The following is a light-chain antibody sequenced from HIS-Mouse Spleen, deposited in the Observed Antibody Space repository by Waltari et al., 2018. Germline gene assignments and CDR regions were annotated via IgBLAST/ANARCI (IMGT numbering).Light chain of an antibody. CDR3: YSTDSSGNHRV. CDR2: EDS. Sequence: SYELTQPPSVSVSPGQTARITCSGDALPKKYAYWYRQKSGQGPVLVIYEDSKRPSGIPERFSGSSSGTMATLTISGAQVEDEADYYCYSTDSSGNHRVFGGGTKLTVL. V-gene: IGLV3-10*01. CDR1: ALPKKY. J-gene: IGLJ2*01.